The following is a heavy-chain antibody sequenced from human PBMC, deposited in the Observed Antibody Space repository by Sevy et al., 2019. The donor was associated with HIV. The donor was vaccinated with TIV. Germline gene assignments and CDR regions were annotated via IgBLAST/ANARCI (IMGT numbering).Heavy chain of an antibody. CDR3: ARDPSRAAEGWFDP. CDR1: GYTFADYY. CDR2: INPNSGGT. D-gene: IGHD6-13*01. Sequence: ASVKVSCKASGYTFADYYMYWVRQAPGQRLEWMGWINPNSGGTNYAQKFQGRVTMTRYTSISTAYMELSRLRSDDTAMYYCARDPSRAAEGWFDPWGQGTLVTVSS. J-gene: IGHJ5*02. V-gene: IGHV1-2*02.